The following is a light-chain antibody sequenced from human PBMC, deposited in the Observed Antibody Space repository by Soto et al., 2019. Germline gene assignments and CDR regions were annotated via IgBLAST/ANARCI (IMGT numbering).Light chain of an antibody. CDR1: RSVSSY. V-gene: IGKV3-11*01. CDR3: QQYTNTNNPWM. CDR2: DAS. Sequence: EIVLTQSPGTLSLSPGERATLSCRASRSVSSYLAWYQQKPGQAPRLLIYDASNRATGIPARFSGSGSGTEFTLIISGLQPDDSATYYCQQYTNTNNPWMFGQGTKVDIK. J-gene: IGKJ1*01.